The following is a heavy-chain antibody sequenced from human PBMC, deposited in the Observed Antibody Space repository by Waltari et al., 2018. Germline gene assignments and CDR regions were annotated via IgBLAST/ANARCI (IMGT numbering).Heavy chain of an antibody. CDR3: GLDIIGY. J-gene: IGHJ4*02. V-gene: IGHV1-46*01. CDR1: GYPFTSQY. Sequence: QVQLVQSGTEVKEPGASVEISCKASGYPFTSQYMHWVRQAPGQGLEWMGGIDPSDGKTAYSEKFQDRFIMTPDTSTGTFFMELGSLTSDDTAVYFWGLDIIGYWGQGTLVTVSS. CDR2: IDPSDGKT. D-gene: IGHD3-10*01.